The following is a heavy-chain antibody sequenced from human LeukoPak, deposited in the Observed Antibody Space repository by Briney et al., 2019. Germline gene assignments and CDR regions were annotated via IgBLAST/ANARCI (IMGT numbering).Heavy chain of an antibody. CDR2: INPNSGGT. D-gene: IGHD5-18*01. J-gene: IGHJ4*01. CDR1: GYTFTGYY. V-gene: IGHV1-2*02. CDR3: AARSGGIQLWLREIN. Sequence: ASVKVSCKASGYTFTGYYMHWVRQAPGQGLEWMGWINPNSGGTNFAQKFQGRVTTTRDTSISTAYMELTRLRSDDTAVYYCAARSGGIQLWLREINWGQGTLVTVSS.